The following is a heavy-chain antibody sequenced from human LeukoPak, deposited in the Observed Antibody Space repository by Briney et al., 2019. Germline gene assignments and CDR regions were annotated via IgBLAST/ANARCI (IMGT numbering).Heavy chain of an antibody. J-gene: IGHJ4*02. Sequence: GGSLRLSCAASGFTFSSYWMHWVRQAPGKGLVWVSRINTDGSSTSYADSVKGRFTISRDNAKNTLYLQMNSLRAEDMAVYYCARAQYYYDSSGYPHYWGQGTLVTVSS. CDR2: INTDGSST. D-gene: IGHD3-22*01. CDR3: ARAQYYYDSSGYPHY. CDR1: GFTFSSYW. V-gene: IGHV3-74*01.